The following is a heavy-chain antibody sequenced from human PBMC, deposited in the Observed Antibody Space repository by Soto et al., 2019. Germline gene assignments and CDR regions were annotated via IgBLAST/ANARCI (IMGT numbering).Heavy chain of an antibody. Sequence: SETLSLTCAVYGGSFSGYYWSWIRQPPGKGLEWIGEINHSGRTKYNPSLKSRVTISVDRSKNQFSLNLNSVTATDTAGYYCASGGAGSSSGFDSWGQGTLVTVSS. J-gene: IGHJ4*02. CDR1: GGSFSGYY. CDR2: INHSGRT. D-gene: IGHD6-6*01. V-gene: IGHV4-34*01. CDR3: ASGGAGSSSGFDS.